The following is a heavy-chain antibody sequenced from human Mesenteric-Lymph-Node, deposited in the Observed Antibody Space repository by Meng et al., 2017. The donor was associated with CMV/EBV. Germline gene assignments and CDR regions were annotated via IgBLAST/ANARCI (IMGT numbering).Heavy chain of an antibody. Sequence: SVKVSCKASGGTFSSYAISWVRQAPGQGLEWMGGIIPIFGTANYAQKFQGRVTITTDESTSTVYMELSSLISEDTAVYYCARRGSGDYDHWGQGTLVTVSS. CDR2: IIPIFGTA. J-gene: IGHJ5*02. CDR3: ARRGSGDYDH. V-gene: IGHV1-69*05. CDR1: GGTFSSYA. D-gene: IGHD2-21*02.